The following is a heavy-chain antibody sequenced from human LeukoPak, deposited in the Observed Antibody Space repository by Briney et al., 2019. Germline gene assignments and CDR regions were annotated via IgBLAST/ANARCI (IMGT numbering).Heavy chain of an antibody. Sequence: PGGSLRLSCAASGFTFSSYSMNWVRQAPGKGLEWVSSISSSSSYIYYADSVKGRFTISRDNAKNSLYLQMNSLRAEDTAVYYCARGLGIMPWYFDLWGRGTLVTVSS. CDR3: ARGLGIMPWYFDL. J-gene: IGHJ2*01. CDR2: ISSSSSYI. V-gene: IGHV3-21*01. D-gene: IGHD7-27*01. CDR1: GFTFSSYS.